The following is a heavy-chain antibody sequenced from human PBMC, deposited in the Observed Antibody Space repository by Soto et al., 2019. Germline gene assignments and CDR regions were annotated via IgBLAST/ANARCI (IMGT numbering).Heavy chain of an antibody. D-gene: IGHD3-22*01. CDR3: ARAIPYYDSSGYHWAFDY. CDR1: GGSISSGGYY. CDR2: IYYSGST. V-gene: IGHV4-31*03. J-gene: IGHJ4*02. Sequence: SETLSLTCTVSGGSISSGGYYWSWIRQHPGKGLEWIGYIYYSGSTYYNPSLKSRVTISVDTSKNQFSLKLSSVTAADTAVYYCARAIPYYDSSGYHWAFDYWGQGTLVTVPQ.